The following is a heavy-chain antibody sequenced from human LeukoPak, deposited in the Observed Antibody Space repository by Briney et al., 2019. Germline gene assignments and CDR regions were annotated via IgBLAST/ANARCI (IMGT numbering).Heavy chain of an antibody. CDR1: GGSISRYY. CDR3: ARAQYGGYYGMDV. CDR2: IYYSGST. V-gene: IGHV4-59*07. Sequence: SDTLSLTCTVSGGSISRYYWSWIPQPPGRGLEWISFIYYSGSTNYNPSLQSRVTISVDTSKNLFSLKLSSVTAADTAVYYCARAQYGGYYGMDVWGQGTTVTVSS. J-gene: IGHJ6*02. D-gene: IGHD2-8*01.